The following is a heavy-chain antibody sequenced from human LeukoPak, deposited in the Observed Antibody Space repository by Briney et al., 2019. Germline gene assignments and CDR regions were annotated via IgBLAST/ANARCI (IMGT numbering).Heavy chain of an antibody. CDR3: ARGSSHKPTVTPYFDY. Sequence: PGGSLRLSCAASGFTFSSYDMHWVRQATGKGLEWVPAIGTAGDTYYPGSVKGRFTISRENAKNSLYLQMNSLRAGDTAVYYCARGSSHKPTVTPYFDYWGQGTLVTVSS. CDR1: GFTFSSYD. D-gene: IGHD4-17*01. CDR2: IGTAGDT. V-gene: IGHV3-13*01. J-gene: IGHJ4*02.